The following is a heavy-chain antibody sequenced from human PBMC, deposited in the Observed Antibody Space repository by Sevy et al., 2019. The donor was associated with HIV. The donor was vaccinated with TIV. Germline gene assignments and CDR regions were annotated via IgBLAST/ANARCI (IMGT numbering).Heavy chain of an antibody. J-gene: IGHJ6*03. Sequence: GGSLRLSCAASGFTFSSYGMHWVHQAPGKGLEWVAFIRYDGSNKYYADSVKGRFTISRDNSKNTLYLQMNSLRAEDTAVYYCAKAAAWSVITPNYYYYMDVWGKGTTVTVSS. V-gene: IGHV3-30*02. CDR3: AKAAAWSVITPNYYYYMDV. CDR1: GFTFSSYG. CDR2: IRYDGSNK. D-gene: IGHD3-10*01.